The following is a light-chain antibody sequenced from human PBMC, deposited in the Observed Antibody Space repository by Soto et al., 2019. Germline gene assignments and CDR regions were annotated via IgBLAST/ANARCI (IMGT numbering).Light chain of an antibody. CDR3: MQALQTPRT. CDR1: QSLLPSNGYTY. CDR2: QVS. V-gene: IGKV2-28*01. J-gene: IGKJ1*01. Sequence: DLVMTQSPLSLPVTPGEPASLSCRSTQSLLPSNGYTYLDWYLQKPGQSPQLLIYQVSNRASGVPDRFSGSGSGTDFTLKISRVEAEDVGVYYCMQALQTPRTFGQGTKVEIK.